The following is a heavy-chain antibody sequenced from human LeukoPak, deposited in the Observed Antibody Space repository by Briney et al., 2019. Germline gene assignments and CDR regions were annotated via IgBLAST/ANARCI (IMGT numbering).Heavy chain of an antibody. CDR1: GYXFTGYY. CDR2: IYPNSGGT. V-gene: IGHV1-2*02. D-gene: IGHD5-18*01. J-gene: IGHJ4*02. Sequence: ASVKVSCKASGYXFTGYYIHWVRQAPGQGHEWMGWIYPNSGGTNYAQKFQGRVTVTRDTSISTAYMQLSRLRSDDTAVYYCATGRGYSYGFDYWGQGTLVTVSS. CDR3: ATGRGYSYGFDY.